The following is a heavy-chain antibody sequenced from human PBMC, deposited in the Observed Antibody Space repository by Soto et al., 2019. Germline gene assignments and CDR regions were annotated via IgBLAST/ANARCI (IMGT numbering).Heavy chain of an antibody. CDR1: GYTFTSYA. Sequence: GASVKVSCKASGYTFTSYAMHWVRQAPGQRLEWMGWINAGNGNTKYSQKFQGRVTMTTDTSTSTAYMELRSLRSDDTAVYYCARGPRYYYDFWSGYYRYWGQGTLVTVSS. CDR2: INAGNGNT. D-gene: IGHD3-3*01. CDR3: ARGPRYYYDFWSGYYRY. J-gene: IGHJ4*02. V-gene: IGHV1-3*01.